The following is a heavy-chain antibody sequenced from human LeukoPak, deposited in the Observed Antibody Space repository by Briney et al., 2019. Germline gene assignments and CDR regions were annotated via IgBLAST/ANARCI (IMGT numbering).Heavy chain of an antibody. CDR2: INHSGST. CDR1: GFTFSTYP. V-gene: IGHV4-34*01. CDR3: ARDGWAYYYDSSGQGGTSYYYYGMDV. J-gene: IGHJ6*02. Sequence: PGGSLRLSCAASGFTFSTYPMNWVRQPPGKGLEWVGEINHSGSTNYNPSLKSRVTISVDTSKNQFSLKLSSVTAADTAAYYCARDGWAYYYDSSGQGGTSYYYYGMDVWGQGTTVTVSS. D-gene: IGHD3-22*01.